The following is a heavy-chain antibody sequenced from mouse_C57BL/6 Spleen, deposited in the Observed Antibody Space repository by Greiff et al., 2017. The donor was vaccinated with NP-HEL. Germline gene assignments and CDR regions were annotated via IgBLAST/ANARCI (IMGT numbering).Heavy chain of an antibody. CDR3: VRHRLWYYAMDY. J-gene: IGHJ4*01. CDR1: GFSFNTYA. D-gene: IGHD1-1*02. CDR2: IRSKSNNYAT. Sequence: EVQLQESGGGLVQPKGSLKLSCAASGFSFNTYAMNWVRQAPGKGLEWVARIRSKSNNYATYYADSVKDRFTISRDDSESMLYLQMNNLKTEDTAMYYCVRHRLWYYAMDYWGQGTSVTVSS. V-gene: IGHV10-1*01.